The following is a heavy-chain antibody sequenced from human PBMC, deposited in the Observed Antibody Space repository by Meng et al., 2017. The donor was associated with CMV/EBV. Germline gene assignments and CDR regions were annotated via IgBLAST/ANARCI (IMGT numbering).Heavy chain of an antibody. Sequence: ASVKVSCKASGYTFTSYGISWVRQAPGQGLEWMGWISAYNGNTNYAQKLQGRVIMTTDTSTSTAYMELRSLRSDDTAVYYCARGPGVVVPAATDYWGQGTLVTVSS. CDR3: ARGPGVVVPAATDY. CDR2: ISAYNGNT. D-gene: IGHD2-2*01. J-gene: IGHJ4*02. CDR1: GYTFTSYG. V-gene: IGHV1-18*01.